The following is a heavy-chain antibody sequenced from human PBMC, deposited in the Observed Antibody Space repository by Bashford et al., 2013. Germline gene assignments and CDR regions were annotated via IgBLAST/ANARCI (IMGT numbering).Heavy chain of an antibody. Sequence: VRQAPGKGLEWVANIKQDGSEKYYVDSVKGRFTISRDNAKNSLYLQMNSLRAEDTAVYYCAREVSLVLGMTVAGPGDYWGQGTLVTVSS. CDR3: AREVSLVLGMTVAGPGDY. CDR2: IKQDGSEK. V-gene: IGHV3-7*01. J-gene: IGHJ4*02. D-gene: IGHD6-19*01.